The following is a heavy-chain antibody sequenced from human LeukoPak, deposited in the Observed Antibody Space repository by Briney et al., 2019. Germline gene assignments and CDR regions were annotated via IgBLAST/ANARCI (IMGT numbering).Heavy chain of an antibody. CDR1: GGSFSGYY. V-gene: IGHV4-34*01. Sequence: SETLSLTCAVYGGSFSGYYWSWIRQLPGKGLEWIGEINHSGSTNYNPSLKSRVTISVDTSKNQFSLELSSVTAADTAVYYCARKGYSSPFDYWGQGTLVTVSS. D-gene: IGHD6-13*01. CDR3: ARKGYSSPFDY. CDR2: INHSGST. J-gene: IGHJ4*02.